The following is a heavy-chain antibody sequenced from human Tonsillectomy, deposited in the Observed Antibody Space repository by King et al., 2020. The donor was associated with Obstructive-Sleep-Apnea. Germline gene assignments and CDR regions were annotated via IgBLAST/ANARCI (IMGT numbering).Heavy chain of an antibody. CDR1: GFTFSTYE. J-gene: IGHJ4*02. V-gene: IGHV3-30*04. D-gene: IGHD4-17*01. CDR3: ATYGDYPGSSFDY. Sequence: VQLVGSGGGVVPPGRALRPPCAAAGFTFSTYEMHGVRQASGKGLEGVAVISYDGSAKYHADSGKGRFTISRDNSKNKLALKMNSLTNEDTAVFYCATYGDYPGSSFDYWGQGTLVTVSS. CDR2: ISYDGSAK.